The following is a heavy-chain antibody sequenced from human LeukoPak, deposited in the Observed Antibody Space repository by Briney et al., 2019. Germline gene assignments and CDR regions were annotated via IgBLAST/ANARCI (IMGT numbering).Heavy chain of an antibody. V-gene: IGHV1-2*02. Sequence: ASVKVSCKASGYTFTGYYTHWVRQAPGQGLEWMGWINPNSGGTNYAQKFQGRVTMTRDTSISTAYMELSRLRSDDTAVYYCARVSGSYQTYYYYYYMDVWGKGTTVTVSS. J-gene: IGHJ6*03. CDR3: ARVSGSYQTYYYYYYMDV. CDR2: INPNSGGT. CDR1: GYTFTGYY. D-gene: IGHD1-26*01.